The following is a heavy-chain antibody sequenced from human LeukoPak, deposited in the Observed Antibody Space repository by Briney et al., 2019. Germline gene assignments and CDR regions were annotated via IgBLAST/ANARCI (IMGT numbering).Heavy chain of an antibody. J-gene: IGHJ6*02. Sequence: ASVKVSCTASGGTFSSYAISWVRLAPGQGLEWMGGIIPIFGTANYAQKFQGRVTITADESTSTAYMELSSLRSEDTAVYYCARGTVVPAAGPGRYDHYVMDVWGQGTTVTVSS. CDR3: ARGTVVPAAGPGRYDHYVMDV. V-gene: IGHV1-69*13. CDR1: GGTFSSYA. D-gene: IGHD2-2*01. CDR2: IIPIFGTA.